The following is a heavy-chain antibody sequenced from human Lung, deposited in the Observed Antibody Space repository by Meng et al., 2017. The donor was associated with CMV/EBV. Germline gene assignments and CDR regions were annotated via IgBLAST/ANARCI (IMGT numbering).Heavy chain of an antibody. CDR1: EFSFSNYA. D-gene: IGHD6-13*01. J-gene: IGHJ4*02. V-gene: IGHV3-23*01. CDR2: ITASGGST. Sequence: GGSXRLXCAASEFSFSNYAMSWVRQAPGRGLAWVSAITASGGSTYYADPVKGRFTVSRDNSKNTLYLQMNSLRAEDTALYYCAKAFSASWYREYYDDWGQGTLVTVSS. CDR3: AKAFSASWYREYYDD.